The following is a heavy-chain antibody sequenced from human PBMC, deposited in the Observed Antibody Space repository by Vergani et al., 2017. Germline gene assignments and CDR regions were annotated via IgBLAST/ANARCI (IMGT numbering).Heavy chain of an antibody. J-gene: IGHJ3*02. CDR2: INPNRGGT. CDR1: GYTFTGYY. CDR3: AMAIAAAPKAFDI. V-gene: IGHV1-2*02. Sequence: QVQLVQSGAEVKKPGASVKVSCKASGYTFTGYYMHWVRQAPGQGLEWMGWINPNRGGTNYAQKFQGRVTMTRDTSISTAYMELSRLRSDDTAVYYCAMAIAAAPKAFDIWGQGTMVTVSS. D-gene: IGHD6-13*01.